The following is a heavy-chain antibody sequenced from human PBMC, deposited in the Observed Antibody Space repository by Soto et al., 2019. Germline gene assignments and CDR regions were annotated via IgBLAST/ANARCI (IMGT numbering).Heavy chain of an antibody. J-gene: IGHJ6*02. D-gene: IGHD5-12*01. CDR2: ISTYNGDT. Sequence: ASVKVSCQASGYTFTRSGISWVRQAPGQGLEWMGWISTYNGDTNYAQTFQGRVTMTTDTSTSTVHMEVRSLRSDDTAVYYCGREGVAPYYYYGMDVWGQGTMVTVSS. CDR3: GREGVAPYYYYGMDV. CDR1: GYTFTRSG. V-gene: IGHV1-18*01.